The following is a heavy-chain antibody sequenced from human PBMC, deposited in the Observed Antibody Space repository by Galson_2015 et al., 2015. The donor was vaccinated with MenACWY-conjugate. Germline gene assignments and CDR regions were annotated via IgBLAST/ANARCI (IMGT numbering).Heavy chain of an antibody. CDR2: ISGSGDVT. D-gene: IGHD2-2*01. J-gene: IGHJ4*02. CDR1: GFTFSSCA. CDR3: AKAYIVVIPDAAYDG. V-gene: IGHV3-23*01. Sequence: SLRLSCAASGFTFSSCAMSWVRQAPGRGLEWVTGISGSGDVTYYADAVKGRFTISRDNSKNTLYLQMDSLRAEDTAVYYCAKAYIVVIPDAAYDGWGQGALVTVSS.